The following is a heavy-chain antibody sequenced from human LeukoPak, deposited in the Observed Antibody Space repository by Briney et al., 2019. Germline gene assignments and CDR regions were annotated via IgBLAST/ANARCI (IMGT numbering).Heavy chain of an antibody. CDR2: ISGSGGST. Sequence: PGGSLRLSCAASGITFSSYAMSWVRQAPGKGLEWVSAISGSGGSTYYADSVKGRFTISRDNSKNTLYLQMNSLRAEDTAVYYCAKDPLPGRSAEYFQHWGQGTLVTVSS. V-gene: IGHV3-23*01. J-gene: IGHJ1*01. D-gene: IGHD2-15*01. CDR3: AKDPLPGRSAEYFQH. CDR1: GITFSSYA.